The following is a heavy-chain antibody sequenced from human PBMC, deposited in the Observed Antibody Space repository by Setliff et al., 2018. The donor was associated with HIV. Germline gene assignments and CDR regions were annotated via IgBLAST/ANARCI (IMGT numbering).Heavy chain of an antibody. D-gene: IGHD3-16*01. V-gene: IGHV3-23*01. J-gene: IGHJ4*02. Sequence: PGGSLRLSCAASGFTFSAYAMTWVRQAPGKGLEWVSATTSNGRTTDYAESVRGRFILSRDNSGNTLYLQVTSLRAEDTATYYCAKAWGSGYPSFESALMFDVWGQGTLVTVSS. CDR3: AKAWGSGYPSFESALMFDV. CDR2: TTSNGRTT. CDR1: GFTFSAYA.